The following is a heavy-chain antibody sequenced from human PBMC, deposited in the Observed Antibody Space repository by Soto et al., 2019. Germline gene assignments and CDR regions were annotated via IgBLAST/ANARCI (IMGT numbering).Heavy chain of an antibody. Sequence: QVQLVESGGGVVHPRRSLRLSCAASGFTFSNYGMHWVRQAPGKELEWVAVISFDGSHQFYADSVKGRFTISRDNSNNKLFLGMDRLRDEDTAVYYCVKDGYCSGDRCLSGESKNYAMDVWAPGTTVSVS. CDR3: VKDGYCSGDRCLSGESKNYAMDV. CDR2: ISFDGSHQ. V-gene: IGHV3-30*18. CDR1: GFTFSNYG. D-gene: IGHD2-15*01. J-gene: IGHJ6*02.